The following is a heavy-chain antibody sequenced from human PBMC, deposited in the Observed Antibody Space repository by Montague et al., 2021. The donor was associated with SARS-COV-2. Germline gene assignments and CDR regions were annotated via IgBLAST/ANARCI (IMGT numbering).Heavy chain of an antibody. V-gene: IGHV3-7*01. J-gene: IGHJ3*02. Sequence: SLRLSCAASGFTFSNFWMTWVRQAPGKGLEWVANIKEDGNKKNYVDSVKGRFTISRDNAKNSLYLQMNSLRAEDTALYYCARDDGRGDVLTAYYDVFDIWGQGTMVTVSS. CDR1: GFTFSNFW. CDR3: ARDDGRGDVLTAYYDVFDI. D-gene: IGHD3-9*01. CDR2: IKEDGNKK.